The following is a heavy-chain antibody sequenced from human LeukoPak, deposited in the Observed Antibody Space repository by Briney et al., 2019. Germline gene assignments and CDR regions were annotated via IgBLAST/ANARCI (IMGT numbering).Heavy chain of an antibody. D-gene: IGHD5/OR15-5a*01. V-gene: IGHV1-69*04. CDR2: IIPILGIA. J-gene: IGHJ4*02. CDR3: ARKVSRGEVDY. Sequence: WASVKVSCKASGGTFSSYAISWVRQAPGQGLEWMGRIIPILGIANYAQKFQGRVTITADKSTSTAYMELSSLRSEDTAVDYCARKVSRGEVDYWGQGTLVTVSS. CDR1: GGTFSSYA.